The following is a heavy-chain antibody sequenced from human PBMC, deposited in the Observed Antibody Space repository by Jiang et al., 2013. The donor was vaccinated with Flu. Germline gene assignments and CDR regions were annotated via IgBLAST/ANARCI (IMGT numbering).Heavy chain of an antibody. CDR2: INPNSGGT. CDR3: ARADMVRGVIISVWFDP. Sequence: GAEVKKPGASVKVSCKASGYTFTGYYMHWVRQAPGQGLEWMGWINPNSGGTNYAQKFQGRVTMTRDTSISTAYMELSRLRSDDTAVYYCARADMVRGVIISVWFDPWGQGTLVTVSS. J-gene: IGHJ5*02. V-gene: IGHV1-2*02. CDR1: GYTFTGYY. D-gene: IGHD3-10*01.